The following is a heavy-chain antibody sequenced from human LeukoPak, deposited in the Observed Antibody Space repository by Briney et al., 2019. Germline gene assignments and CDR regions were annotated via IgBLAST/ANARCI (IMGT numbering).Heavy chain of an antibody. CDR3: ASVYCGGDCYLGY. D-gene: IGHD2-21*02. V-gene: IGHV4-30-4*01. CDR2: IYYSGST. J-gene: IGHJ4*02. CDR1: GGSISSGDYY. Sequence: PSETLSLTCTVSGGSISSGDYYWSWIRQPPGKGLEWIGYIYYSGSTYYNPSLKSRVTISVDTSKNQFSLKLSSVTAADTAVYYCASVYCGGDCYLGYWGQGTLVTVSS.